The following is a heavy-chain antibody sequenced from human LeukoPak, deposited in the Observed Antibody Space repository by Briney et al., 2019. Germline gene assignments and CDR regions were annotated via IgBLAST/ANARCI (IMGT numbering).Heavy chain of an antibody. CDR2: IWSDGGKS. J-gene: IGHJ4*02. V-gene: IGHV3-33*01. D-gene: IGHD2-2*01. CDR1: XXTFSAYG. Sequence: GGSLRLXXXXXXXTFSAYGMHWVRQAPGKGLEWVAVIWSDGGKSYNSDSVKGRFTISRDNSKNTLYLQMNSLRADDTAVYYCATDSIGPATDFDYWGQGTLVTVSS. CDR3: ATDSIGPATDFDY.